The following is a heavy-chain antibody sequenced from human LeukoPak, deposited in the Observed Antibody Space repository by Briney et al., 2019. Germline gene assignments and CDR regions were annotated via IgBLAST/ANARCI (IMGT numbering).Heavy chain of an antibody. CDR2: LSPEDTET. V-gene: IGHV1-24*01. D-gene: IGHD2/OR15-2a*01. CDR1: GHSLTELS. Sequence: ASAKVSCKVSGHSLTELSMHWVRQAPGKGLEWVGGLSPEDTETVYAQDFQGRVTMTEDTSADTAYMELSRLTSEDTVVYYCAAVVVYASHLRLWGQGTLVTVSS. J-gene: IGHJ4*02. CDR3: AAVVVYASHLRL.